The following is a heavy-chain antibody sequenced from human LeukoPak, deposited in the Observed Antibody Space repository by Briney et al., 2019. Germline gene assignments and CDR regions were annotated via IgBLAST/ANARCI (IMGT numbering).Heavy chain of an antibody. J-gene: IGHJ4*02. CDR3: ARDTQRYCSSTSCYALSV. CDR1: GDSISSYY. D-gene: IGHD2-2*01. V-gene: IGHV4-59*01. CDR2: IYYSGST. Sequence: SETLSLTCTVSGDSISSYYWSWIRQPPGKGLEGIGYIYYSGSTNYKPSLKSGVTISVDTSKNQFSLKLSSVTAADTAVYYCARDTQRYCSSTSCYALSVWGQGTLVTVSS.